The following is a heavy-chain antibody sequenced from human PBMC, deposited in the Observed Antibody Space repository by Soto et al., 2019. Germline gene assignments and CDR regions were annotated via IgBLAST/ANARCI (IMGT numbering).Heavy chain of an antibody. J-gene: IGHJ4*02. V-gene: IGHV4-39*07. CDR1: GDSISSGGYY. CDR3: ARLSHPRYYCDY. CDR2: VFHSGNT. Sequence: SETLSLTCTVSGDSISSGGYYWSWIRQPPGAGLEWMGSVFHSGNTFYNASLRSRLTISVDTSKNQISLKLSSLTDTDTAIYYCARLSHPRYYCDYWGQGTLVTVSS.